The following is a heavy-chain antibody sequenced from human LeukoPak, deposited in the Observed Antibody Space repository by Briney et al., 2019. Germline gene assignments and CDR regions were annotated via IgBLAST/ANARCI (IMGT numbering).Heavy chain of an antibody. CDR2: IYYGGST. CDR3: ARARLDSSGRFDY. V-gene: IGHV4-59*01. Sequence: SETLSLTCTVSGGSISSYYWSWIRQSPGKGLEWVGYIYYGGSTDYNPSLKSRVTISKDTSKTQFSLRLSSVTAADTAVYYCARARLDSSGRFDYWGQGTLVTVSS. CDR1: GGSISSYY. J-gene: IGHJ4*02. D-gene: IGHD3-22*01.